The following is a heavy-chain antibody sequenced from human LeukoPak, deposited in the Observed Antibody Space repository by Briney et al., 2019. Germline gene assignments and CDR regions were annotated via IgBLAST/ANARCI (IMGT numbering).Heavy chain of an antibody. CDR1: GGSISSGGYS. CDR3: ARVVGVLWLDYMDV. J-gene: IGHJ6*03. Sequence: SETLSLTCAVSGGSISSGGYSWSWIRQPPGKGLEWIGYIYYSGSTYYNPSLKSRVTISVDTSKNQFSLKLSSVTAADTAVYYCARVVGVLWLDYMDVWGKGTTVTISS. D-gene: IGHD3-10*01. V-gene: IGHV4-30-4*07. CDR2: IYYSGST.